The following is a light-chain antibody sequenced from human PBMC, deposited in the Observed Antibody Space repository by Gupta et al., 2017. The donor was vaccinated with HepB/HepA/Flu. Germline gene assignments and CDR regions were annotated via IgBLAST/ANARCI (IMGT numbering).Light chain of an antibody. CDR3: QQANSFPFT. J-gene: IGKJ4*01. Sequence: DIQMTQSPSSVSASVGDRITITCRPSQRISSWLAWYPQKPEKAPKLLIYPASILPRGVPSRFSGSGSGTAFTLTISSPQPEDFATYYCQQANSFPFTFGRGTKVDI. CDR1: QRISSW. CDR2: PAS. V-gene: IGKV1-12*01.